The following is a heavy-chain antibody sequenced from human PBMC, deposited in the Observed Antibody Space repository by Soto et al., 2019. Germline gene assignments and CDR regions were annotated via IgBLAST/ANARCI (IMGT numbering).Heavy chain of an antibody. D-gene: IGHD3-22*01. CDR1: GFTFSSYA. Sequence: GGSLRLSCAASGFTFSSYAMSWVRQAPGKGLEWVSAISGSGGSTYYADSVKGRFTISRDNSKNTLYLQMNSLRAEDTAVYYCAKDLYYYDSSGLPYSKDWFDPWGQGTMVTVYS. CDR3: AKDLYYYDSSGLPYSKDWFDP. CDR2: ISGSGGST. V-gene: IGHV3-23*01. J-gene: IGHJ5*02.